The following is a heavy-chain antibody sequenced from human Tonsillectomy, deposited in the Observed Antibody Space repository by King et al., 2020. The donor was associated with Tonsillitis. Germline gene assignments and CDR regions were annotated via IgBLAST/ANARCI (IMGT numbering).Heavy chain of an antibody. J-gene: IGHJ4*02. CDR3: GRSVHAAVPGPQADY. CDR2: ISGRNGNT. V-gene: IGHV1-18*04. CDR1: GYTFTSND. Sequence: QLVQSGAEVKKPGASVKVSCKASGYTFTSNDITWVRQAPGQGLEWMGWISGRNGNTAYAQTFQGRVTITTDTSTSTAYMGRRSLRSDVTAVYYCGRSVHAAVPGPQADYWGEGTLVTVSS. D-gene: IGHD2-21*02.